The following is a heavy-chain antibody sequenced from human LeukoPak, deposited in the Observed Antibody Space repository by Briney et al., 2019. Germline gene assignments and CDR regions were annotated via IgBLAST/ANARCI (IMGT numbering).Heavy chain of an antibody. CDR2: IKSDGST. CDR1: GFTFSSYW. D-gene: IGHD3-22*01. Sequence: GGSLRLSCAASGFTFSSYWMHWVRQAPGKGLVWVSRIKSDGSTRYADSVKGRFTISRDNAKNTVSLQMNSLRAEDTGVYYCARAPSEIGGYYPEYFRHWGQGNRVTLSP. CDR3: ARAPSEIGGYYPEYFRH. J-gene: IGHJ1*01. V-gene: IGHV3-74*01.